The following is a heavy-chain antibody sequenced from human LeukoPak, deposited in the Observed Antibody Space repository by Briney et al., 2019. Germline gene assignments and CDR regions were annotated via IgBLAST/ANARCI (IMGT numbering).Heavy chain of an antibody. Sequence: GGSLRLSCAASGFTFSSYEMNWVRQAPGKGLEWVSYISSSGSTIYYADSVKGRFTTSRDNAKNSLYLQMNSLRAEDTAVYYCARSYSSSWSWSDWFDPWGQGTLVTVSS. V-gene: IGHV3-48*03. J-gene: IGHJ5*02. CDR2: ISSSGSTI. D-gene: IGHD6-13*01. CDR1: GFTFSSYE. CDR3: ARSYSSSWSWSDWFDP.